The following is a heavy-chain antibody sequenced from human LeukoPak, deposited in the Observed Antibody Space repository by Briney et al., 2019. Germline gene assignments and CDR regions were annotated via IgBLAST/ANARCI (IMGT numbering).Heavy chain of an antibody. V-gene: IGHV4-61*02. J-gene: IGHJ4*02. D-gene: IGHD5-24*01. Sequence: SETLSLTCTVSGGSISSGSYYWSWIRQPAGKGLEWIGRIYTSGSTNYNPSLKSRVTISVDTSKNQFSLKLSSVTAADTAVCYCARGDGYKDFDYWGQGTLVTVSS. CDR1: GGSISSGSYY. CDR3: ARGDGYKDFDY. CDR2: IYTSGST.